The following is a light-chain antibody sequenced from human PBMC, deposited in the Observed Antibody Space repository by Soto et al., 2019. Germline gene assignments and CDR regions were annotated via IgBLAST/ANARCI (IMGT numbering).Light chain of an antibody. CDR1: QNVNNR. V-gene: IGKV3-15*01. J-gene: IGKJ1*01. CDR2: GAS. Sequence: EIVMTQSPAMLSVSPGERATLSCRASQNVNNRLAWYQQKAGQPPRLLIYGASTRATGIPARFSGSGSGTEFTLTISSLQSEDFAVYYRQHFNSWPLLFXQGSKVE. CDR3: QHFNSWPLL.